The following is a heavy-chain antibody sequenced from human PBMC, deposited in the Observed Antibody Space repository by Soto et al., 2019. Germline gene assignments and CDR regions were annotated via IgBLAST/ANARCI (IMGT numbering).Heavy chain of an antibody. J-gene: IGHJ4*02. Sequence: QVQLQQWGAGLLKPSETLSLTCADYGGSFSGYYWSWIRQPPGKGLEWIGEINHSGSTNYNPSLKSRVTISVDTSKNQFSLKLSSVTAADTAVYYCARGLTGTTGYWGQGTLVTVSS. CDR1: GGSFSGYY. V-gene: IGHV4-34*01. CDR2: INHSGST. D-gene: IGHD1-7*01. CDR3: ARGLTGTTGY.